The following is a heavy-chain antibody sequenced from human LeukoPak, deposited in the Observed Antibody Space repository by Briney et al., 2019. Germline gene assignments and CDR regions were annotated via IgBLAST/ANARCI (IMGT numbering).Heavy chain of an antibody. D-gene: IGHD3-22*01. V-gene: IGHV3-21*01. Sequence: GGSLRLSCAASGFTVSSNYMSWIRQAPGKGLEWVSSISPDSNYKYYVDSVKGRFTISRDNAKSSLYLQMNSLRAEDTAVYYCARAETSFTMIPQDYWGQGTLVTVSS. CDR3: ARAETSFTMIPQDY. CDR1: GFTVSSNY. J-gene: IGHJ4*02. CDR2: ISPDSNYK.